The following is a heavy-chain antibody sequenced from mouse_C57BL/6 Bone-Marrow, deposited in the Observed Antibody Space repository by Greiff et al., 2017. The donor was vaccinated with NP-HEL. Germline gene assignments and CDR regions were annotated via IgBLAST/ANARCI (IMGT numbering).Heavy chain of an antibody. V-gene: IGHV5-16*01. CDR3: AREGSSYAWFAD. CDR1: GFTFSDYY. D-gene: IGHD1-1*01. Sequence: EVKLMESEGGLVQPGSSMKLSCTASGFTFSDYYMAWVRQVPEKGLEWVANINYDGSRTYYLDSLKGRCIISRDNAKNIRYLQMSSLKSEDTATYYCAREGSSYAWFADWGQGTLVTVSA. CDR2: INYDGSRT. J-gene: IGHJ3*01.